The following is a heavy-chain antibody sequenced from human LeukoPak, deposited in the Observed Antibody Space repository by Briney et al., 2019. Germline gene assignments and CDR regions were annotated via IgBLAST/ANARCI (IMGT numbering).Heavy chain of an antibody. V-gene: IGHV3-74*01. Sequence: PGGSLRLSCAASGFSFSYFWMHWVRQAPGKGLVWVSRINRDGSGTSYADSVKGRFTISRDNAKNSLYLQMNSLRAEDTAVYYCARDRYFGDIVVVVGYWGQGTLVTVSS. CDR1: GFSFSYFW. CDR3: ARDRYFGDIVVVVGY. J-gene: IGHJ4*02. CDR2: INRDGSGT. D-gene: IGHD2-15*01.